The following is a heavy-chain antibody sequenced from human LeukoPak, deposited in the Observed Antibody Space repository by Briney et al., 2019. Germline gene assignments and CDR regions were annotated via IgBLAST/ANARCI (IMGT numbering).Heavy chain of an antibody. Sequence: SETLSLTCTVSGGSISSYYWSWIRQPPGKGLEWIGNIYYSGSTNYNPSLKSRVTISIDTSKNQFSLKLSSVTAADTAVYYCARQYSDILTGYHRGELYWYFDLWGRGTLVTVSS. CDR3: ARQYSDILTGYHRGELYWYFDL. J-gene: IGHJ2*01. V-gene: IGHV4-59*01. CDR2: IYYSGST. CDR1: GGSISSYY. D-gene: IGHD3-9*01.